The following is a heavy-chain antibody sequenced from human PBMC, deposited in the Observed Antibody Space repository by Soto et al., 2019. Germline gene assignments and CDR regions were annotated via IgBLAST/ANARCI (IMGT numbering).Heavy chain of an antibody. CDR3: ARRGSGSYSDY. CDR2: VYFTGST. CDR1: GDSISRSSFY. V-gene: IGHV4-39*01. D-gene: IGHD3-10*01. J-gene: IGHJ4*02. Sequence: SETLSLTCTVSGDSISRSSFYWGWIRQSPGKGLECIGIVYFTGSTNYNPSLKSRVTMSVDTSKNQFSLKLSSVTAADTAVYYCARRGSGSYSDYWGQGTLVTVSS.